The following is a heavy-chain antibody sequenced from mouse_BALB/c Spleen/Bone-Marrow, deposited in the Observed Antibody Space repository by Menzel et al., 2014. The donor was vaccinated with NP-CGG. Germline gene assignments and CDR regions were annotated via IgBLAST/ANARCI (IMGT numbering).Heavy chain of an antibody. V-gene: IGHV4-1*02. CDR1: GFDFSRYW. D-gene: IGHD1-2*01. CDR3: ARQGYYGYGAY. CDR2: INPDSSTT. Sequence: EVKLQESGGGLVQPGGSLKLSCAASGFDFSRYWMSRVRQAPGKGLEWIGEINPDSSTTNYTPSLKDKFIISRDNAKNTLYLQMSKVRSEDTALYYCARQGYYGYGAYWGQGTLVTVSA. J-gene: IGHJ3*01.